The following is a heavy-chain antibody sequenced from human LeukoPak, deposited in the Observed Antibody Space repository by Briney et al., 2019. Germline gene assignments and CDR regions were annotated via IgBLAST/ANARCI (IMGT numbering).Heavy chain of an antibody. J-gene: IGHJ5*02. CDR1: GGSISSGSYY. D-gene: IGHD3-22*01. CDR2: IYTSGST. Sequence: SQTLSLTCTVSGGSISSGSYYWSWTRQPAGKGLEWIGRIYTSGSTNYNPSLKSRVTISVDTSKNQFSLKLSSVTAADTAVYHCARDYYDSSGLNWFDPWGQGTLVTVSS. V-gene: IGHV4-61*02. CDR3: ARDYYDSSGLNWFDP.